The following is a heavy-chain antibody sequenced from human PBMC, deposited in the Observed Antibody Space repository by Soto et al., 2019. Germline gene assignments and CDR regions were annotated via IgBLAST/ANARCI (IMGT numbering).Heavy chain of an antibody. CDR3: ATDLGLAPDYYDSSGQLGY. CDR2: FDPEDGET. J-gene: IGHJ4*02. D-gene: IGHD3-22*01. Sequence: ASVKVSCKVSGYTLTELSMHWVRQAPGKGLEWMGGFDPEDGETIYAQKFQGRVTMTEDTPTDTAYMELSSLRSEDTAVYYCATDLGLAPDYYDSSGQLGYWGQGTLVTVSS. V-gene: IGHV1-24*01. CDR1: GYTLTELS.